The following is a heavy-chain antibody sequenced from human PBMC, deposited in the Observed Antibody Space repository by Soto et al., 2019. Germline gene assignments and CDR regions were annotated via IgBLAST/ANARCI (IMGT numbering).Heavy chain of an antibody. CDR2: IWYDGSNK. CDR1: GFTFSSYG. Sequence: QVQLVESGGGVVQPGRSLRLSCAASGFTFSSYGMHWVRQAPGKGLEWVAVIWYDGSNKYYADSEKGRFTISRDNSKNALYLQMNSLRAEDTAVYYCARTLVVVAADFMDVWGKGTTVTVSS. V-gene: IGHV3-33*01. J-gene: IGHJ6*03. D-gene: IGHD2-15*01. CDR3: ARTLVVVAADFMDV.